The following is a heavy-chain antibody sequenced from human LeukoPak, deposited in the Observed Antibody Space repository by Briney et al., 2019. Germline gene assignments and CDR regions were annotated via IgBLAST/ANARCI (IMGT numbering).Heavy chain of an antibody. CDR2: INWNGGST. J-gene: IGHJ4*02. Sequence: GGSLRLSCAAPGFTFDDYGMSWVRQAPGKGLEWVSGINWNGGSTGYADSVKGRFTISRDNAKNSLYLQMNSLRAEDTALYYCARVSSGWSPDYWGQGTLVTVSS. CDR1: GFTFDDYG. D-gene: IGHD6-19*01. V-gene: IGHV3-20*04. CDR3: ARVSSGWSPDY.